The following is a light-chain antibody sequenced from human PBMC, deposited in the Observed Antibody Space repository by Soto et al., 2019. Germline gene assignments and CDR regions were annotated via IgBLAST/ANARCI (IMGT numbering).Light chain of an antibody. CDR3: QQRYSTPWT. CDR1: QSISSY. V-gene: IGKV1-39*01. CDR2: AAS. J-gene: IGKJ1*01. Sequence: IQMTQSPSYLSASVGDRVTITCRASQSISSYLNWYQQKPGKAPKLLIYAASSLQSGVPSRFSGSGSGTDFTLTISSLQPEDFATDYCQQRYSTPWTVGKGTKGDIK.